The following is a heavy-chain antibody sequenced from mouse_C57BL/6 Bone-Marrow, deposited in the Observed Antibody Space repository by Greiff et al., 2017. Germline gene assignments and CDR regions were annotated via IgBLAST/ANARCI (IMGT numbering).Heavy chain of an antibody. CDR1: GYTFTSYW. V-gene: IGHV1-52*01. CDR3: ARRDYDGVFFAY. D-gene: IGHD2-4*01. J-gene: IGHJ3*01. Sequence: VQLQQPGAELVRPGSSVKLSCKASGYTFTSYWMHWVKQRPIQGLEWIGNIDPSDSETHYNQKFKDKATLTVDQSSSTAYMQLSSLTSEDSAVYYCARRDYDGVFFAYWGQGTLVTVSA. CDR2: IDPSDSET.